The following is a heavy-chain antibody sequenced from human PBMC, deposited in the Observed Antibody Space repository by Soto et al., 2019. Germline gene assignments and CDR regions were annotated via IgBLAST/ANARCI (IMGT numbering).Heavy chain of an antibody. D-gene: IGHD6-13*01. Sequence: QVRLRESGPVLVKPWETLSLTCTVSGGSMSSYYWSWIRQPAGKGLEWIGRIYSSGGTNYNPSPKNRVTMSVDTSKKQFILKLNSVTAAATAMYYCASGAAAGVDYGMDVWGQGTTVTVSS. CDR2: IYSSGGT. V-gene: IGHV4-4*07. J-gene: IGHJ6*02. CDR3: ASGAAAGVDYGMDV. CDR1: GGSMSSYY.